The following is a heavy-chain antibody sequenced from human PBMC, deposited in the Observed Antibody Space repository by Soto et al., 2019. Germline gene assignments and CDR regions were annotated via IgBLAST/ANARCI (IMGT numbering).Heavy chain of an antibody. CDR1: GRFLSRGCLS. D-gene: IGHD3-22*01. J-gene: IGHJ4*02. V-gene: IGHV4-30-2*01. Sequence: SETLSLTCAVSGRFLSRGCLSWGWIRHPPGKGLEWIGYTVHSGSAYCSPSRKSRVTISADRSQNQCTLTLNAVTAADTVVYFCARAVDFFDSGDNYYRVYFDYWGQGTLVTVSS. CDR2: TVHSGSA. CDR3: ARAVDFFDSGDNYYRVYFDY.